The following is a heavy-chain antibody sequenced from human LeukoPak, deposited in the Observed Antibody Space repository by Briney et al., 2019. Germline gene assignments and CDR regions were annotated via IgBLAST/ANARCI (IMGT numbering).Heavy chain of an antibody. J-gene: IGHJ5*02. CDR1: GFTFSSYA. Sequence: PGGSLRLSCAASGFTFSSYAMSWVRQAPGKGLEWVSSISSSSSYIYYADSVKGRFTISRDNAKNSLYLQMNSLRAEDTAVYYCAREDIVVVPAATWFDPWGQGTLVTVSS. D-gene: IGHD2-2*01. CDR3: AREDIVVVPAATWFDP. CDR2: ISSSSSYI. V-gene: IGHV3-21*01.